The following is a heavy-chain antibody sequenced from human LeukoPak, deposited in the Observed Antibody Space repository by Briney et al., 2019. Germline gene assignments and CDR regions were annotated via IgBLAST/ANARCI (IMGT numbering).Heavy chain of an antibody. CDR2: ISSSSSTI. J-gene: IGHJ4*02. CDR3: AREGGYCSSTSCPTYYFDY. CDR1: GLTFSTNV. Sequence: GGSLRLSCAASGLTFSTNVMAWVRQAPGKGLEWVSYISSSSSTIYYADSVKGRFTISRDNAKNSLYLQMNSLRDEDTAVYYCAREGGYCSSTSCPTYYFDYWGQGTLVTVSS. V-gene: IGHV3-48*02. D-gene: IGHD2-2*01.